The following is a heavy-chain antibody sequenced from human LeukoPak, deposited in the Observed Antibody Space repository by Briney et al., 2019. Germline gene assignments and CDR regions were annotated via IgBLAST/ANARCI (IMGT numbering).Heavy chain of an antibody. J-gene: IGHJ4*02. Sequence: KPSETLSLTCAVYGGSFSGYYWSWIRQPPGKGLEWLGEINHSGSTNYNPSLTSRVTISVDTSKNQFSLKLTSVPAADTAVYYCARRRPYYYDSSGYYRIFDYWGQGTLVTVSS. CDR1: GGSFSGYY. CDR3: ARRRPYYYDSSGYYRIFDY. V-gene: IGHV4-34*01. D-gene: IGHD3-22*01. CDR2: INHSGST.